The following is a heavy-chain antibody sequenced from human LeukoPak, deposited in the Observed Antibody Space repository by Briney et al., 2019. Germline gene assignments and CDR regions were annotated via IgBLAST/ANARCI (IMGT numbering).Heavy chain of an antibody. J-gene: IGHJ4*02. CDR2: ISGSGDTT. CDR1: GFTFSRYA. D-gene: IGHD1-7*01. CDR3: AKDPRFNWNYPYYFDY. V-gene: IGHV3-23*01. Sequence: GGSLRLSCAASGFTFSRYALSWVRQAPGKGLEWVSAISGSGDTTYHADSVKGRFTISRDNSKNILYLEMSSLSGDDTAVYYCAKDPRFNWNYPYYFDYWGQGTLVTVSS.